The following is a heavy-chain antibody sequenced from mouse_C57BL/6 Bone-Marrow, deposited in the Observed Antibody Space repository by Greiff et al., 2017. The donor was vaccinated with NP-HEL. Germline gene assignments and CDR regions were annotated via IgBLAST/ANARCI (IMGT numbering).Heavy chain of an antibody. CDR2: INPNYGTT. CDR3: ARTGTGAYYYAMDY. D-gene: IGHD4-1*01. Sequence: VQLKESGPELVKPCASVKISCKASGYSFTDYNMNWVKQSNGKSLEWIGVINPNYGTTSYNQKFKGKATLTVDQSSSTAYMQLNSLTSEDSAVYYCARTGTGAYYYAMDYWGQGTSVTVSS. V-gene: IGHV1-39*01. J-gene: IGHJ4*01. CDR1: GYSFTDYN.